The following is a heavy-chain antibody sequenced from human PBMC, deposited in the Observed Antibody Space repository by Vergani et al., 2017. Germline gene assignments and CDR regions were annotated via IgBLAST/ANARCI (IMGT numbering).Heavy chain of an antibody. V-gene: IGHV1-69*18. D-gene: IGHD2-15*01. CDR1: GVTFSSYA. Sequence: QVQLVQSGAEVKKPGSSVKVSCKASGVTFSSYAISWVRQAPGQGLEWMGRIIPIFGTANYAQKFQGRFTITADESTSTAYMELSSLRSEDTAGYYCARGDGSRDYYYYYMDVWGKGTTVTVSS. CDR2: IIPIFGTA. CDR3: ARGDGSRDYYYYYMDV. J-gene: IGHJ6*03.